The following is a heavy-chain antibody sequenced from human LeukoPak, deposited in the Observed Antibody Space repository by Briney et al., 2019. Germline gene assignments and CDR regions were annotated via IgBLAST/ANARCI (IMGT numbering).Heavy chain of an antibody. Sequence: SETLSLTCTVSGGSINTYYWSWFRQPPGKGLEWIGYIYHSGSTNYNPSLKSRVTISVDTSKNQFSLKLSSVTAADTAVYYCARVGYYVDYWGQGTLVTVSS. J-gene: IGHJ4*02. V-gene: IGHV4-59*01. CDR3: ARVGYYVDY. CDR1: GGSINTYY. CDR2: IYHSGST.